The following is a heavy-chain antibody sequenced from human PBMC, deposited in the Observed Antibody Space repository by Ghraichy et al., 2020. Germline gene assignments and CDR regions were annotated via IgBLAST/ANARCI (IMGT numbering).Heavy chain of an antibody. D-gene: IGHD6-13*01. Sequence: ASVKVSCKASGYTFTSYDINWVRQATGQGLEWMGWMNPNSGNTGYAQKFQGRVTMTRNTSISTAYMELSSLRSEDTAVYYCARDSRGGSSWRIGFDPWGQGTLVTVSS. CDR2: MNPNSGNT. CDR1: GYTFTSYD. V-gene: IGHV1-8*01. CDR3: ARDSRGGSSWRIGFDP. J-gene: IGHJ5*02.